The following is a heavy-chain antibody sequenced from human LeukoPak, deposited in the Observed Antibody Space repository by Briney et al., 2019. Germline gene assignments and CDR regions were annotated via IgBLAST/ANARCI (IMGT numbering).Heavy chain of an antibody. J-gene: IGHJ3*02. Sequence: GGSLRLSCAASGFTFSSYAISWVRQAPGKGLEGVSAISGSGGSTYYADSVKGRFTISRDNSTNTLYLQMNSLRAEDMALYYCAKAITYYYDSSGSGAFDIWGPGTMVTVSS. CDR2: ISGSGGST. CDR3: AKAITYYYDSSGSGAFDI. CDR1: GFTFSSYA. D-gene: IGHD3-22*01. V-gene: IGHV3-23*01.